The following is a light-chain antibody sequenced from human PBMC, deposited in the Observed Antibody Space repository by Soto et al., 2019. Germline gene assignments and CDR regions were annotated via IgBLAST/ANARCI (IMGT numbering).Light chain of an antibody. Sequence: IVSAQAPCVLSLFPAARVALCWRASQTVSSSYLAWYQQKPGQAPRLLIYGASSRATGIPDRFSGSGSGTDFTLTISRLEPEDFAVYYCQQYGSSPWTFGQGTKVDIK. V-gene: IGKV3-20*01. CDR1: QTVSSSY. CDR2: GAS. J-gene: IGKJ1*01. CDR3: QQYGSSPWT.